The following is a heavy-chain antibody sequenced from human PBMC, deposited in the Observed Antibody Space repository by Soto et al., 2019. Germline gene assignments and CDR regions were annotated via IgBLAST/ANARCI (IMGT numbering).Heavy chain of an antibody. J-gene: IGHJ4*02. Sequence: VGSLRLSCAASEFTFTTYSMNWVRQAPGKGLEWVSLISYDGSNKFYADSVKGRFTISRDNSKNTLYLQMNSLRPEDTAVYYCARDHDRIFDYWGQGTLVNVSS. CDR1: EFTFTTYS. CDR2: ISYDGSNK. V-gene: IGHV3-30-3*01. D-gene: IGHD3-10*01. CDR3: ARDHDRIFDY.